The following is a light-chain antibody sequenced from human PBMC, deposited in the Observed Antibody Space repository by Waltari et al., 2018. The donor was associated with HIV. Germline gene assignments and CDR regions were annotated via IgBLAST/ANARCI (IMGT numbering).Light chain of an antibody. CDR1: SPNIGSNY. CDR3: AAWDDSLSAWV. CDR2: RND. Sequence: QSVLTQPPSASGTPGPRVTISCSGSSPNIGSNYVSWYQQLPGTAPKLLMYRNDERPSGVPDRFSGSKSGTSASLAISGLRSEDEADYYCAAWDDSLSAWVFGGGTKLTVL. V-gene: IGLV1-47*01. J-gene: IGLJ3*02.